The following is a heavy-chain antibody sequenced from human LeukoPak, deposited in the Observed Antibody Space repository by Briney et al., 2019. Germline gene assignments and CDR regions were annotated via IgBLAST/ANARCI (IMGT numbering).Heavy chain of an antibody. J-gene: IGHJ5*02. V-gene: IGHV1-69*05. CDR1: GGTFSSYA. Sequence: ASVKVSCKASGGTFSSYAISWVRQAPGQGLEWMGRIIPIFGTANYAQKFQGRVTITTDESTSTAYMELSSLRSEDTAVYYCARGGIYCSGGSCYPESWFDPWGQGTLVTVSS. CDR2: IIPIFGTA. D-gene: IGHD2-15*01. CDR3: ARGGIYCSGGSCYPESWFDP.